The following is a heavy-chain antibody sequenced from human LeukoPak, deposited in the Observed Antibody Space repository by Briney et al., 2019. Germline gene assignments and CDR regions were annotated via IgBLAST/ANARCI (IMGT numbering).Heavy chain of an antibody. CDR1: GYPFTSYN. CDR3: ARGHSALGY. V-gene: IGHV1-8*01. Sequence: ASVKVSCTASGYPFTSYNINWVRQATGQGLEWMGWMNPNSGNTGYAQKFQGRVTMTRNTSISTAYMELSSLRSEDTAVYYCARGHSALGYWGQGTLVTVSS. D-gene: IGHD6-13*01. J-gene: IGHJ4*02. CDR2: MNPNSGNT.